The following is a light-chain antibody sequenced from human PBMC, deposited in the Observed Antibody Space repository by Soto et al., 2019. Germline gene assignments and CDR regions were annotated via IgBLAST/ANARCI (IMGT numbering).Light chain of an antibody. J-gene: IGKJ5*01. Sequence: EIVLTQSPATLSLSPGERATLSCRASQSVGTYLAWYQQKPGQAPRLLIYDASNMATGIPARFSGSGSGTDFTLTINSLQPEDFAVYYCQQHSNWPPITFGQGTRLEI. CDR2: DAS. V-gene: IGKV3-11*01. CDR3: QQHSNWPPIT. CDR1: QSVGTY.